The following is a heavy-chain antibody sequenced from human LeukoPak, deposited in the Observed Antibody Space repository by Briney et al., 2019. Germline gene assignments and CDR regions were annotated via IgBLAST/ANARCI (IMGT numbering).Heavy chain of an antibody. CDR2: IKQDGSEK. V-gene: IGHV3-7*01. J-gene: IGHJ4*02. Sequence: PGGSLRLSCAASGFTFSSYWMSWVRQAPGKGLEWVANIKQDGSEKYYVDSVKGRFTISRDNAKNSLYLQMNSLRAEDTAVYYCARDWDPHGFLEWLLSGIDYWGQGTLVTVSS. CDR1: GFTFSSYW. D-gene: IGHD3-3*01. CDR3: ARDWDPHGFLEWLLSGIDY.